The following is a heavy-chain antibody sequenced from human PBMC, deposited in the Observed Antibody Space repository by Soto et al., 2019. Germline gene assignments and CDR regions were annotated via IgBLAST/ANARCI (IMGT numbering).Heavy chain of an antibody. D-gene: IGHD6-13*01. CDR2: ISYDGSNK. CDR3: AKENQGTAAGFYYYYYGMDV. Sequence: GGSLRLSCAASGFTFSSYGMHWVRQAPGKGLEWVAVISYDGSNKYYADSVKGRFTISRDNSKNTLYLQMNSLRAEDTAVYYCAKENQGTAAGFYYYYYGMDVWGQGTTVTVSS. J-gene: IGHJ6*02. CDR1: GFTFSSYG. V-gene: IGHV3-30*18.